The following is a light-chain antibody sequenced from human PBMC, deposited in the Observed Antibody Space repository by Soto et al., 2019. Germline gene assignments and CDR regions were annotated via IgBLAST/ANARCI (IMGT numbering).Light chain of an antibody. CDR2: DAS. CDR1: QSVGRY. J-gene: IGKJ2*01. CDR3: PQRSSWPPYT. V-gene: IGKV3-11*01. Sequence: DIVLTQSPATLSLSPGERATLSCRASQSVGRYLAWYQQKPGQAPRLLIYDASNRANGIPARFSGSGFGTDFTLTISSLEPEDFAVYYCPQRSSWPPYTFGQGTRLEIK.